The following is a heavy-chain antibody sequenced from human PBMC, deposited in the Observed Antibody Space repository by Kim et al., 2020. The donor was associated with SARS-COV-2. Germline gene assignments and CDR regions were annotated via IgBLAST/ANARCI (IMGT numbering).Heavy chain of an antibody. V-gene: IGHV3-9*01. Sequence: GGSLRLSCAASGFTFDDYAMHWVRQAPGKGLEWVSGISWNSGSIGYADSVKGRFTISRDNAKNSLYLQMNSLRAEDTALYYCAKASRENTAMVNWGQGTLVTVSS. J-gene: IGHJ4*02. CDR2: ISWNSGSI. CDR3: AKASRENTAMVN. D-gene: IGHD5-18*01. CDR1: GFTFDDYA.